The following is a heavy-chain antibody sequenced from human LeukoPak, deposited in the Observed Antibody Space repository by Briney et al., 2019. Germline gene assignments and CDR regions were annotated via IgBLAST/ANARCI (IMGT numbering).Heavy chain of an antibody. CDR3: AGGQTLDWLSNYIDS. Sequence: SETLSLTCSVSGVSISSSLYYWGWVRQPPGRGLEWVGSIYYGANTYYSPALKSRVTISVDTSKNQLSLKLRSMTAADTALYFCAGGQTLDWLSNYIDSWGQGSLVIVSS. CDR1: GVSISSSLYY. J-gene: IGHJ4*02. D-gene: IGHD3-3*01. V-gene: IGHV4-39*01. CDR2: IYYGANT.